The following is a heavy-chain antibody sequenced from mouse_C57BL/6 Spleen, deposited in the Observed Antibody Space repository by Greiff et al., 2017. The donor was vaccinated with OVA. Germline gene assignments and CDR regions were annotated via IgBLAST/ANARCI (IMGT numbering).Heavy chain of an antibody. CDR2: IYPSDSET. CDR3: ARETPPYAMDY. V-gene: IGHV1-61*01. J-gene: IGHJ4*01. Sequence: VKLQQPGAELVRPGSSVKLSCKASGYTFTSYWMDWVKQRPGQGLEWIGNIYPSDSETHYNPKFKDKATLTVDKSSSTAYMQLSSLTSEDSAVYYCARETPPYAMDYWGQGTSVTVSS. D-gene: IGHD3-2*01. CDR1: GYTFTSYW.